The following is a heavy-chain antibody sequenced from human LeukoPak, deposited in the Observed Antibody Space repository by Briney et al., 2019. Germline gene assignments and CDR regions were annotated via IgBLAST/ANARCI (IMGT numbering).Heavy chain of an antibody. J-gene: IGHJ3*02. Sequence: GESLKISCKGSGYSFTSYWIGWVRQMPGKGLEWMGIIYPGDSDTRYSPSFQGQVTISADKSISTAYLQWSSLKASDTAMYYCARHPSGDYGPVAFDIRGQGTMVTVSS. CDR2: IYPGDSDT. D-gene: IGHD4-17*01. CDR1: GYSFTSYW. CDR3: ARHPSGDYGPVAFDI. V-gene: IGHV5-51*01.